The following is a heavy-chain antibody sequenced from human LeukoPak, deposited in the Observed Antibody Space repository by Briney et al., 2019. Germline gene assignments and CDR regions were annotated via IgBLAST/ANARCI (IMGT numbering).Heavy chain of an antibody. V-gene: IGHV3-49*04. J-gene: IGHJ4*02. CDR1: GFTFGDYA. Sequence: GGSLRLSCTASGFTFGDYAMSWVRQAPGKGLEWVGFIRSKAYGGTTEYAASVKGRFTISRDNAKNSLYLQMNSLRAEDTAVYYCASGKMRQWLAWGAFDYWGQGTLVTVSS. CDR2: IRSKAYGGTT. CDR3: ASGKMRQWLAWGAFDY. D-gene: IGHD6-19*01.